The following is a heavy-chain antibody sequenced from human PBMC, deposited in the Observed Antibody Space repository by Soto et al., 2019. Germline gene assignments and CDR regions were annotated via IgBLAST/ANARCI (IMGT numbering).Heavy chain of an antibody. CDR3: ARGPTITKYF. Sequence: SETLSLTCTISGGAMSRYSCHWLRQPPGKGPEWIAYMYYSGTTDYNPSLKSRVSMSLDSWTNQFSLRLSSVTAADTAVYFCARGPTITKYFWGRGILVTVSS. J-gene: IGHJ4*02. V-gene: IGHV4-59*01. CDR2: MYYSGTT. CDR1: GGAMSRYS. D-gene: IGHD3-9*01.